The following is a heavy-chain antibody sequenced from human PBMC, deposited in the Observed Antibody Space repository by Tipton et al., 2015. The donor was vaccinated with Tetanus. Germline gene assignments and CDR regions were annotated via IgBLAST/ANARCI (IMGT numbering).Heavy chain of an antibody. Sequence: SLRLSCAASGFTFSTYPMHWVRQAPGKGLEWVAVISYDGRNKYYTDSVKGRFTISRANSKNTLYLQMDSLRPEDTGVYYCATWGQPAHKWFDPWGQGTLVTVSS. CDR1: GFTFSTYP. V-gene: IGHV3-30*04. CDR3: ATWGQPAHKWFDP. D-gene: IGHD7-27*01. CDR2: ISYDGRNK. J-gene: IGHJ5*02.